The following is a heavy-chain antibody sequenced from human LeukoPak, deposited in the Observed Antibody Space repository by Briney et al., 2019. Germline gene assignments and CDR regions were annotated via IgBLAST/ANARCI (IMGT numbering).Heavy chain of an antibody. D-gene: IGHD3-10*01. CDR1: GYTFTGYY. CDR2: INPKSGGT. J-gene: IGHJ4*02. CDR3: ATDQWFGERGG. Sequence: VASVKVSCKASGYTFTGYYMHWVRQAPGQGLEWMGWINPKSGGTNYAQKFQGWVTMTRDTSISTAYMELSRLRSDDTAVYYCATDQWFGERGGWGQGTLVTVSS. V-gene: IGHV1-2*04.